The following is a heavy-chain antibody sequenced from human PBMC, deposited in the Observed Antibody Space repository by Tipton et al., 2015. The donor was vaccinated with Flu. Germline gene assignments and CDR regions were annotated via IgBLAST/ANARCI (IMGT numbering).Heavy chain of an antibody. J-gene: IGHJ5*02. CDR2: IYYSGST. V-gene: IGHV4-39*01. CDR3: ARHSGLTIFGVAMYNWFDP. D-gene: IGHD3-3*01. Sequence: TLSLTCTVSGGFISSSSYYWGWIRQPPGKGLEWIGSIYYSGSTYYNPSLKSRVTISVDTSKNQFSLKLSSVTAADTAVYYCARHSGLTIFGVAMYNWFDPWGQGTLVTVSS. CDR1: GGFISSSSYY.